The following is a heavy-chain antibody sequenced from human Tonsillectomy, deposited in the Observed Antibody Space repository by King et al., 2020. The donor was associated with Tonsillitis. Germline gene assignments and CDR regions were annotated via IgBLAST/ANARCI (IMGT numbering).Heavy chain of an antibody. D-gene: IGHD2-2*01. CDR1: GFTFSSYG. V-gene: IGHV3-30*02. CDR3: AKDHPEGRYCSSPSCYATQLSY. J-gene: IGHJ4*02. Sequence: VQLVESGGGVVQPGGSLRLSCAASGFTFSSYGMHWVRQAPGKGLEWVAFIRYDGSNKYYADSVKGRFTISRDNSKNTLYLQMNSLRAEDTAVYYCAKDHPEGRYCSSPSCYATQLSYWGQGTLVTVSS. CDR2: IRYDGSNK.